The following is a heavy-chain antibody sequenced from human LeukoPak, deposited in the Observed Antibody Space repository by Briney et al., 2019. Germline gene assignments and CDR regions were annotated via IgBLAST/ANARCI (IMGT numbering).Heavy chain of an antibody. J-gene: IGHJ4*02. V-gene: IGHV4-34*01. Sequence: SETLSLTCAVYGGSFSGNYWNWIRQPPDKGLEWIGEINHSGSTNYNPSLKSRVTISVDTSKNQFSLKLSSVTAADTGVLEVLAATVFDYWGQGTLVTVSS. D-gene: IGHD2-15*01. CDR3: LAATVFDY. CDR1: GGSFSGNY. CDR2: INHSGST.